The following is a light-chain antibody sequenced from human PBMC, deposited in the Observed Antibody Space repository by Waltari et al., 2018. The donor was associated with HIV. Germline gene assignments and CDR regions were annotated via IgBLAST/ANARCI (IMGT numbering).Light chain of an antibody. V-gene: IGLV2-23*02. Sequence: QSALTQPASVSGSPGQSIPISCTGSYSDIGSYNLVSWYQQHPGKAPGMMLYEVSERPSVVSNRLSGSHSGSTPALTISGLQAEDGADYCCGSYAGSGTGFGGGTKLTVL. CDR1: YSDIGSYNL. J-gene: IGLJ2*01. CDR2: EVS. CDR3: GSYAGSGTG.